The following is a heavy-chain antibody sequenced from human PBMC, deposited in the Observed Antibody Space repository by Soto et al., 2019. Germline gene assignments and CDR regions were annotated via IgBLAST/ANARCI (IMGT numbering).Heavy chain of an antibody. CDR1: GGSISSYY. CDR2: IYYSGST. D-gene: IGHD3-10*01. Sequence: SETLSLTCAVSGGSISSYYWSWIRQPPGKGLEWIGYIYYSGSTNYNPSLKSRVTISVDTSKNQFSLKLSSVTAADTAVYYCARDSAWFGESYYYYYGMDVWGQGTTVTV. CDR3: ARDSAWFGESYYYYYGMDV. J-gene: IGHJ6*02. V-gene: IGHV4-59*01.